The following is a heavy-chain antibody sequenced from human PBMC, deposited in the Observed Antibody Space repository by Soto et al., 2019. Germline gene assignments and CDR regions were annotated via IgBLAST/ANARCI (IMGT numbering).Heavy chain of an antibody. CDR3: ARQVYDSDTGPNFQYYFDS. J-gene: IGHJ4*02. Sequence: GESLKISCKGSGYSFAGYWISWVRQKPGKGLEWMGRIDPSDSQTYYSPSFRGHVTISVTKSITTVFLQWSSLRASDTAMYYCARQVYDSDTGPNFQYYFDSWGQGTPVTVSS. V-gene: IGHV5-10-1*01. D-gene: IGHD3-22*01. CDR2: IDPSDSQT. CDR1: GYSFAGYW.